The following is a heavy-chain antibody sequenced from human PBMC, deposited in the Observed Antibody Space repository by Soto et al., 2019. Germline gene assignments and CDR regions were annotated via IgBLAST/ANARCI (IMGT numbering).Heavy chain of an antibody. CDR2: ISYDGSNK. CDR3: ARTMVRGVITRAFDI. J-gene: IGHJ3*02. V-gene: IGHV3-30-3*01. D-gene: IGHD3-10*01. Sequence: RGSLRLSCAASGFTFSSYAMHWVRQAPGKGLEWVAVISYDGSNKYYADSVKGRFTISRDNSKNTLYLQMNSLRAEDTAVYYCARTMVRGVITRAFDIWGQGTMVTVSS. CDR1: GFTFSSYA.